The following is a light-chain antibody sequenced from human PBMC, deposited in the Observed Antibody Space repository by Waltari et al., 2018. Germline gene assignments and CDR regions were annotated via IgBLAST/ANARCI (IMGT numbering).Light chain of an antibody. Sequence: QSALTQPASVSGSPGQSITISCTRSSSDLGGYSFVSWYQHHPRRAPKLIIYDVSHRPSDVSNRFSGSKSGNTASLTISGLLPEDEADYYCSSYTYINPPFLFGTGTKVTVL. CDR1: SSDLGGYSF. CDR2: DVS. V-gene: IGLV2-14*03. CDR3: SSYTYINPPFL. J-gene: IGLJ1*01.